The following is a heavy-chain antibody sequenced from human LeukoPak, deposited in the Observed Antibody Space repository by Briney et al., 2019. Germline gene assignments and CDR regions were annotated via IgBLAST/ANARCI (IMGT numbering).Heavy chain of an antibody. D-gene: IGHD6-13*01. CDR1: GFTFSSYG. J-gene: IGHJ4*02. CDR2: ISYDGSNK. CDR3: AAAAFDY. Sequence: PGRSLRLSCAASGFTFSSYGMHWVRQAPGKGLEWVAVISYDGSNKYYADSVKGRFTISRDNSKNTLYLQMNSLRAEDTAVYYCAAAAFDYWGQGTLVTVSS. V-gene: IGHV3-30*03.